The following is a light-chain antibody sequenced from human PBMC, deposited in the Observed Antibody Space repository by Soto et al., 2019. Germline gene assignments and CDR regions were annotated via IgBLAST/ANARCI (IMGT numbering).Light chain of an antibody. CDR1: QSISSY. CDR3: QQRYSTTPT. J-gene: IGKJ1*01. Sequence: IQRTQSPSSVSASVGDRVTITCWASQSISSYLNWYQQKPGKAPKLLIYAASSLQSGVPSRFSGSGSGTDFTLTISSLKTEDFATYYCQQRYSTTPTFGQGTKVDI. CDR2: AAS. V-gene: IGKV1-39*01.